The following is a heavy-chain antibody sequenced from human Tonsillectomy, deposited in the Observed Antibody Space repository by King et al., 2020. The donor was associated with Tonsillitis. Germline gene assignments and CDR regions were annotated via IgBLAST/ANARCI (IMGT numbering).Heavy chain of an antibody. V-gene: IGHV1-8*01. Sequence: QLVQSGAEVKKPGASVKVSCKASGYTFTSYDINWVRQATGQGLEWMGWMNPNSGNTGYEQKFQGRVTMTRNTSISTAYMELSSLRSEDTAVYYCARVSDSSGYYYFDYWGQGTLVTVSS. CDR1: GYTFTSYD. CDR3: ARVSDSSGYYYFDY. CDR2: MNPNSGNT. J-gene: IGHJ4*02. D-gene: IGHD3-22*01.